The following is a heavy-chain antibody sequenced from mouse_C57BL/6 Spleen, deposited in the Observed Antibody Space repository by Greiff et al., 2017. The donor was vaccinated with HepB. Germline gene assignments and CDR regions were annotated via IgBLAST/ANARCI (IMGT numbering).Heavy chain of an antibody. CDR3: ARENWDGFAY. V-gene: IGHV3-6*01. D-gene: IGHD4-1*01. CDR1: GYSITSGYY. J-gene: IGHJ3*01. Sequence: EVQRVESGPGLVKPSQSLSLTCSVTGYSITSGYYWNWIRQFPGNKLEWMGYISYDGSNNYNPSLKNRISITRDTSKNQFFLKLNSVTTEDTATYYCARENWDGFAYWGQGTLVTVSA. CDR2: ISYDGSN.